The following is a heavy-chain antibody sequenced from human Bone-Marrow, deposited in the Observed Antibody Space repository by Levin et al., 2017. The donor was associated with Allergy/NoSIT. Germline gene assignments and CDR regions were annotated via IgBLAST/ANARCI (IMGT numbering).Heavy chain of an antibody. D-gene: IGHD4-17*01. CDR2: MNPNSGNT. CDR1: GYTFTSYD. Sequence: ASVKVSCKASGYTFTSYDINWVRQATGQGLEWMGWMNPNSGNTGYAQKFQGRVTMTRNTSISTAYMELSSLRSEDTAVHYCARGGSQNTGFDYWGQGTLVTVSS. CDR3: ARGGSQNTGFDY. V-gene: IGHV1-8*01. J-gene: IGHJ4*02.